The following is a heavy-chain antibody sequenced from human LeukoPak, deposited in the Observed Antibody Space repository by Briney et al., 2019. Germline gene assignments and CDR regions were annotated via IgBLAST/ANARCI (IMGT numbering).Heavy chain of an antibody. CDR1: GFTFSNYW. D-gene: IGHD3-10*01. J-gene: IGHJ4*02. V-gene: IGHV3-15*01. CDR3: TTGNFGPY. Sequence: GGSLRLSCAASGFTFSNYWMSWVRQAPGKGLEWVGRIKRKTEGGTTDYGAPVKGGFSISRDDSKNTAYLQMNSLKTEDTALYYCTTGNFGPYWGQGTLVTVSS. CDR2: IKRKTEGGTT.